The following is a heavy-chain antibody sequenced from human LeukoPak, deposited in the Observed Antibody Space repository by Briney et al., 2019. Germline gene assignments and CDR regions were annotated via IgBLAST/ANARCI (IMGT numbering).Heavy chain of an antibody. V-gene: IGHV3-48*01. Sequence: GGSLRLSCAASEFTLSSYSMNWVRQAPGKGLEWVSYITSTSSSIYYADSVKGRFTISRDNARNSLYLQMNNLRAEDTAVYYCARGPGIGRGDWGQGTLVTVSS. CDR3: ARGPGIGRGD. J-gene: IGHJ4*02. CDR1: EFTLSSYS. CDR2: ITSTSSSI.